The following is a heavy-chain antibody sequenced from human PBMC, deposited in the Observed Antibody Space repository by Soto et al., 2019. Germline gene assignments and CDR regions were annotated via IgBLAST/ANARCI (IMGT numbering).Heavy chain of an antibody. CDR1: GASMTTGGFS. J-gene: IGHJ4*02. Sequence: SDTLSLTCAVSGASMTTGGFSWTWVRQPPGGGVEWIVHVYHRSSSQYNPSLKVRVSISVDTSRSLFSLRLTSLTAADTAVYFCTRGSAAPLSLRNFDTWGQGTPVTVSS. CDR2: VYHRSSS. V-gene: IGHV4-30-2*01. D-gene: IGHD2-15*01. CDR3: TRGSAAPLSLRNFDT.